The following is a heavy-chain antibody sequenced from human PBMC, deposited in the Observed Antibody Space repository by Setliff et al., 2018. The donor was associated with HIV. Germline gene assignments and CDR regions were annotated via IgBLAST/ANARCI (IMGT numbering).Heavy chain of an antibody. CDR2: IKNKPAGGTT. V-gene: IGHV3-15*01. CDR1: GFTFSDVW. Sequence: GGSLRLSCAASGFTFSDVWVNWVRQAPGRGLEWVGRIKNKPAGGTTEYADSVKGRFTIARDNAKNSLYLQMNSLRAEDTAVDYCARDRLGSGSSMDVWGKGTTVTVSS. D-gene: IGHD3-10*01. J-gene: IGHJ6*03. CDR3: ARDRLGSGSSMDV.